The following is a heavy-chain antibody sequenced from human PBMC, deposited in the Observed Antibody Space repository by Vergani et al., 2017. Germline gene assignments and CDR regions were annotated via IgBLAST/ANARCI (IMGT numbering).Heavy chain of an antibody. V-gene: IGHV1-46*03. D-gene: IGHD3-9*01. J-gene: IGHJ4*02. Sequence: QVQVVQSGAEVKKSGASVKVSCKTSGYTFSNYYMHWVRQAPGQGLEWMGIINPSGGHTNYAQKFQGRVTMIRDTSTSTVYMELSSLRSEDTAISYCARGDYGILTGYRYWGQGTLVTVSA. CDR1: GYTFSNYY. CDR2: INPSGGHT. CDR3: ARGDYGILTGYRY.